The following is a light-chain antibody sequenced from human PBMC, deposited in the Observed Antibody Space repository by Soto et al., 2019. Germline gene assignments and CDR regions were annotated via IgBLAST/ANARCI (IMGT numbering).Light chain of an antibody. CDR3: CSYAGSLLL. CDR2: EGS. J-gene: IGLJ2*01. CDR1: SSDVGSYNL. V-gene: IGLV2-23*01. Sequence: QSVLTQPASVSGSPGQSITISCTGTSSDVGSYNLVSWYQQHPGKAPKLMIYEGSKRPSGVSNSFSGSKSGTTAALTISGIQADDEADYDCCSYAGSLLLFGGGTKLTV.